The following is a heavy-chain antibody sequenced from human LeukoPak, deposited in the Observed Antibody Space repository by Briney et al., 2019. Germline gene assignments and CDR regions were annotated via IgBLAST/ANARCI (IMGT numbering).Heavy chain of an antibody. J-gene: IGHJ3*02. V-gene: IGHV3-33*01. Sequence: PGGSLRLSCAASGFTFSSHGMHWVRQAPGKGLEWVAVIWYDGSNKYYADSVKGRFTISRDNSKNTLYLQMNSLRAEDTAVYYCARESYYDSSGTNAFDIWGQGTMVTVSS. CDR2: IWYDGSNK. CDR1: GFTFSSHG. CDR3: ARESYYDSSGTNAFDI. D-gene: IGHD3-22*01.